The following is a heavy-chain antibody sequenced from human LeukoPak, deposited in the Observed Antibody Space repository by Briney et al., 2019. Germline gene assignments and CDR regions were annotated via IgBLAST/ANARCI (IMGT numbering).Heavy chain of an antibody. J-gene: IGHJ6*02. CDR1: GYTFTGYY. Sequence: ASVNVSCRASGYTFTGYYMHWVRQAPGQGLEWMGWINPNSGGTNYAQKFQGRVTMTRDTSISTAYMELSRLRSDDTAVYYCASFGVRGYYYGMDVWGQGTTVTVSS. CDR2: INPNSGGT. D-gene: IGHD3-10*01. CDR3: ASFGVRGYYYGMDV. V-gene: IGHV1-2*02.